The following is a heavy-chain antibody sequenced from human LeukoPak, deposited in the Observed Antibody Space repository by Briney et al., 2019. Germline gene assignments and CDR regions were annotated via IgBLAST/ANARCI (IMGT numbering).Heavy chain of an antibody. CDR3: ARVTSRLGVCDY. V-gene: IGHV4-59*08. CDR1: GGSISSYY. J-gene: IGHJ4*02. CDR2: IYYSGST. Sequence: PSETLSLTCTVSGGSISSYYWSWIRQPPGKGLEWIGYIYYSGSTNYNPSLKSRVTISVDTSKNQFSLKLRSVTAADTAVYYCARVTSRLGVCDYWGQGTLVTVSS. D-gene: IGHD2-8*01.